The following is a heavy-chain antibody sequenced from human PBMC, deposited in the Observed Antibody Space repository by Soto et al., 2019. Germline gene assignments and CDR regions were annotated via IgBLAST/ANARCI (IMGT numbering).Heavy chain of an antibody. CDR1: GYTFTSYG. J-gene: IGHJ5*02. CDR2: ISAYNGNT. D-gene: IGHD3-10*01. V-gene: IGHV1-18*01. CDR3: ARDLYIGRRITMVRGVISKPYNWFDP. Sequence: ASVKVSCKASGYTFTSYGISWVRQAPGQGLEWMGWISAYNGNTNYAQKLQGRVTMTTDTSTSTAYMELRSLRSDDTAVYYCARDLYIGRRITMVRGVISKPYNWFDPWGQGTLVTVSS.